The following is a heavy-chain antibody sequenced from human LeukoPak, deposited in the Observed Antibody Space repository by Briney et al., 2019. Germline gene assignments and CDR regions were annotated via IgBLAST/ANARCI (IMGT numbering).Heavy chain of an antibody. D-gene: IGHD6-19*01. Sequence: PSETLPLTCTVSGDSISGGSYYWSWIRQPAGKGLEWIGRIYTSGSTSYNPSLKSRVTMSVDTSKNQFSLKLTSVTAADTAVYYCARGVPTSGWFVYNWFDPWGQGTLVTVSS. V-gene: IGHV4-61*02. J-gene: IGHJ5*02. CDR1: GDSISGGSYY. CDR2: IYTSGST. CDR3: ARGVPTSGWFVYNWFDP.